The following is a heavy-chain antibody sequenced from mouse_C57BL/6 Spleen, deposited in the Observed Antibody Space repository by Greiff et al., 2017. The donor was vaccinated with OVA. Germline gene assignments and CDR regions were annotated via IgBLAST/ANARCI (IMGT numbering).Heavy chain of an antibody. CDR2: IWPGGGT. Sequence: VQRVESGPGLVAPSPSLSITCTVSGFSLTSYAISWVRQPPGKGLEWIGVIWPGGGTNCNTAHKTRLSISKDNSKSQVFLKMNSLQTDDTARYDCARIGAIDSSGPSFAYWGQGTLVTVSA. CDR1: GFSLTSYA. J-gene: IGHJ3*01. V-gene: IGHV2-9-1*01. D-gene: IGHD3-2*02. CDR3: ARIGAIDSSGPSFAY.